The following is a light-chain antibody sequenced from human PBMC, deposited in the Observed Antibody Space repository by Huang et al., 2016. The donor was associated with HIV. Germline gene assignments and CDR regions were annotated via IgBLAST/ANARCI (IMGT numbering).Light chain of an antibody. V-gene: IGKV1-33*01. CDR1: QDISNY. CDR2: DAS. J-gene: IGKJ4*01. Sequence: DIQMTQSPSSLSASIGDRVTISCQASQDISNYLNWYQQKPGKAPELLIYDASNLETGVPSRFSGSGSWTDFTFTISSLQPEDIATYYCQQYHRFGGGTKVEIK. CDR3: QQYHR.